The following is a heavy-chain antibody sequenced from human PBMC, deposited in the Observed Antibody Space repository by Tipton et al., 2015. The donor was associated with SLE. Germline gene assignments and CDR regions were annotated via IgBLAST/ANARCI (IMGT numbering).Heavy chain of an antibody. D-gene: IGHD1-26*01. CDR3: ARSWWGDVGAYAFDI. CDR1: GGSISTYY. V-gene: IGHV4-59*01. J-gene: IGHJ3*02. Sequence: TLSLTCTVSGGSISTYYWNWIRQSPGKGLEWIGYVDYIGSTNYNPSLKSRLTILVHRYKNQFSLKLSSVTAADTAVYFCARSWWGDVGAYAFDIWGQGTMVTVSS. CDR2: VDYIGST.